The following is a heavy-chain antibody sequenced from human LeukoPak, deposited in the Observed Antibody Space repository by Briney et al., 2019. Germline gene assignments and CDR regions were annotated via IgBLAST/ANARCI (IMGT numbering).Heavy chain of an antibody. CDR3: AKEVREVTAILYFDH. Sequence: GGALRLSCAASGFSFSSNDMHWVRQAPRKGLEWVAFIRYDGSHEHYIESVKGRFTLSRDNSKNTLYLPMNSLRVDDTAVYLCAKEVREVTAILYFDHWGHGSLVTVCS. CDR2: IRYDGSHE. D-gene: IGHD2-21*02. J-gene: IGHJ4*01. V-gene: IGHV3-30*02. CDR1: GFSFSSND.